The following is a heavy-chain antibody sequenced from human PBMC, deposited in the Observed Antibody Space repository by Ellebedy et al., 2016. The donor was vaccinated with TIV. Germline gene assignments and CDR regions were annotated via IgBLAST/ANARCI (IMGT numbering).Heavy chain of an antibody. CDR1: GFTFSSYA. J-gene: IGHJ6*02. CDR3: ARDGDGDSTLGYSYYYYGMDV. V-gene: IGHV3-23*01. CDR2: ISGSGGST. D-gene: IGHD4-17*01. Sequence: GESLKISCAASGFTFSSYAMSWVRQAPGKGLEWVSAISGSGGSTYYADSVKGRFTISRDNAKNSLYLQMNSLRDEDTAVYYCARDGDGDSTLGYSYYYYGMDVWGQGTTVTVSS.